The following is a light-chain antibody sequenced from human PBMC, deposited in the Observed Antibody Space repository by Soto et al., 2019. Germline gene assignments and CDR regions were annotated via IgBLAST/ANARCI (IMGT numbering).Light chain of an antibody. V-gene: IGLV1-47*01. CDR2: RNN. CDR3: TAWDDSLSGPV. Sequence: QSVLTQPPSASGTPGQRVTISCSGSSSNIGSNYGHWYQQLPGTAPKLLIYRNNQRPSGVPDRFSGSKSGTSASLAISGLRSEDEADYYCTAWDDSLSGPVFGGGTKLTVL. CDR1: SSNIGSNY. J-gene: IGLJ2*01.